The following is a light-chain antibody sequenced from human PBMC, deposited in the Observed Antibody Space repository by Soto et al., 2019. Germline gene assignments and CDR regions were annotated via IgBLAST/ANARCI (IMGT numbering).Light chain of an antibody. CDR2: GAS. V-gene: IGKV3-15*01. CDR1: QSVSSN. Sequence: EIMMTQSPATLSVSPGERATLSCRANQSVSSNLAWYQQRPGQAPRLLIYGASTRATGIPARFSGSGSGTEFTLTISSLQSEDFAVYYCQQYHNWPPLTFGGGTKVEIK. J-gene: IGKJ4*01. CDR3: QQYHNWPPLT.